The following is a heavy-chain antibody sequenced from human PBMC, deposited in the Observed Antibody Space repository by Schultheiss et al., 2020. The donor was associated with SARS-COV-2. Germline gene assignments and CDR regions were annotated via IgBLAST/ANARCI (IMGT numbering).Heavy chain of an antibody. CDR1: GYTFTSYG. D-gene: IGHD1-1*01. V-gene: IGHV1-69*13. J-gene: IGHJ5*02. CDR2: IIPIFGTA. CDR3: ARWRPTNGMPNWFDP. Sequence: SVKVSCKASGYTFTSYGISWVRQAPGQGLEWMGGIIPIFGTANYAQKFQGRVTITADESTSTAYMELSSLRSDDTAVYYCARWRPTNGMPNWFDPWGQGTLVTVSS.